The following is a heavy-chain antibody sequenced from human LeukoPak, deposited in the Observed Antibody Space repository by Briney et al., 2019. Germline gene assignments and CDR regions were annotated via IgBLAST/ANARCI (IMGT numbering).Heavy chain of an antibody. CDR3: ARDPGVVAFHYLDF. Sequence: GGSLRLSCAASGFTFSSHAMAGVRQAPGKGLEWVSAIGGLGSSTYYGDSVKGRFTISRDNSKNTVYLQMDSLRVEDTAVYYCARDPGVVAFHYLDFWGQGTLITVSS. V-gene: IGHV3-23*01. J-gene: IGHJ4*02. CDR2: IGGLGSST. D-gene: IGHD3-3*01. CDR1: GFTFSSHA.